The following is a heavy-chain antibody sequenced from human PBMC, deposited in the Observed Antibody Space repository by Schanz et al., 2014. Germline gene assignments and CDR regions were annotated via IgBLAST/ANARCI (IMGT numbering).Heavy chain of an antibody. J-gene: IGHJ4*02. CDR3: AASSGWHPSTDY. D-gene: IGHD6-19*01. CDR1: GFSFSDYY. CDR2: INTGSNYI. V-gene: IGHV3-11*03. Sequence: PGGSLRLSCAASGFSFSDYYMSWIRQAPGKGLEWISFINTGSNYINYADSVKGRFTISRDNSKSTLYLQMSSLRAEDTAVYYCAASSGWHPSTDYWGQGTLVTVSS.